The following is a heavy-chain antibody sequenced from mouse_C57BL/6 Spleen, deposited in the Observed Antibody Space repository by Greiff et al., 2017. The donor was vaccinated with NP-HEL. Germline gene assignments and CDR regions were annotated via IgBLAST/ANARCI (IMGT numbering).Heavy chain of an antibody. J-gene: IGHJ4*01. D-gene: IGHD1-1*01. CDR1: GYTFTSYW. Sequence: QVQLQQPGAELVKPGASVKLSCKASGYTFTSYWMHWVKQRPGRGLEWIGRIDPNSGGTKYNEKFKGKATLTVDKPSSTAYMQLSSLTSEDSAVYYCASTTVVATDYAMDYWGQGTSVTVSS. CDR3: ASTTVVATDYAMDY. CDR2: IDPNSGGT. V-gene: IGHV1-72*01.